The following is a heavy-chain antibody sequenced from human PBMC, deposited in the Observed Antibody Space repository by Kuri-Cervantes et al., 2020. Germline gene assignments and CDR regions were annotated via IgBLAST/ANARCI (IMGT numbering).Heavy chain of an antibody. D-gene: IGHD5-18*01. J-gene: IGHJ5*02. Sequence: GESLKISCAASGFTFSSYSMNWVRQAPGKGLEWVSSISSSSSYIYYADSVKGRFTISRDNAKNLLYLQMNSLRAEDTAVYYCAREEDTAMAMNWFDPWGQGTLVTVSS. CDR2: ISSSSSYI. V-gene: IGHV3-21*01. CDR3: AREEDTAMAMNWFDP. CDR1: GFTFSSYS.